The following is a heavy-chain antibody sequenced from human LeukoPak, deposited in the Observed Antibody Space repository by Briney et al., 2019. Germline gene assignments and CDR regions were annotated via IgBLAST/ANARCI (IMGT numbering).Heavy chain of an antibody. J-gene: IGHJ4*02. V-gene: IGHV1-18*01. CDR2: ISAYNGNT. CDR1: GYTFPSYG. Sequence: GASVKVSCKASGYTFPSYGISWVRQAPGQGLEWMGWISAYNGNTNYAQKLQGRVTMTTDTSTSTAYMELRSLRSDDTAVHYCARVSPLWFGESPWDYWGQGTLVTVSS. D-gene: IGHD3-10*01. CDR3: ARVSPLWFGESPWDY.